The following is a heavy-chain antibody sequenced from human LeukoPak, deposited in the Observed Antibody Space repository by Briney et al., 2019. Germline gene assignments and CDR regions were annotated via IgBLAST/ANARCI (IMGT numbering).Heavy chain of an antibody. CDR1: GFTFSSHW. J-gene: IGHJ4*02. V-gene: IGHV3-7*05. CDR3: ARARIDY. D-gene: IGHD1-14*01. CDR2: IKQDGSEK. Sequence: GGSLRPSCAASGFTFSSHWMTWVRQAPGKGLEWVANIKQDGSEKYYVDSVKGRFTISRDNAKNSLYLQMNSLRADDTAVYFCARARIDYWGQGPWSPSPQ.